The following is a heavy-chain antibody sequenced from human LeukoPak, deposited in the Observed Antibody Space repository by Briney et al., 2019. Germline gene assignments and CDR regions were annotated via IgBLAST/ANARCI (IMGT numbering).Heavy chain of an antibody. CDR1: GGSISSYY. Sequence: SETLSLTCTVSGGSISSYYWSWIRQPPGKGLEWIGYIYYSGSTNYDPSLKSRVTISVDTSKNQFSLKLSSVTAADTAVYYCARGAAATYWGQGTLVTVSS. J-gene: IGHJ4*02. V-gene: IGHV4-59*01. CDR3: ARGAAATY. CDR2: IYYSGST. D-gene: IGHD6-13*01.